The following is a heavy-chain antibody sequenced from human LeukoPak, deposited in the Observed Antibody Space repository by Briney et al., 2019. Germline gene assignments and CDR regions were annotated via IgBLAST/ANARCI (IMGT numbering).Heavy chain of an antibody. J-gene: IGHJ4*02. CDR3: ARAQYCGGDCYAPGSYYFDY. D-gene: IGHD2-21*02. V-gene: IGHV3-74*01. Sequence: GGSLRLPCAASGFTFSRYWMHWVRQAPGKGLLWVSRINSDGSSTTYADSVKGRFTISRDNAKNTLYLQMNSLRAEDTAVYYCARAQYCGGDCYAPGSYYFDYWGQGTLVTVSS. CDR2: INSDGSST. CDR1: GFTFSRYW.